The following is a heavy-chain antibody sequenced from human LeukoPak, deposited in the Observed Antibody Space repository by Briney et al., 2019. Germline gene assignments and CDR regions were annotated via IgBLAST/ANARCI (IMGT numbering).Heavy chain of an antibody. CDR2: INSDGINT. Sequence: GGSPRLSCAASGFTFSNYWMHWVRHAPGKRLVWVSRINSDGINTSYADSVKGRFTISRDNAKNTLNLQMNSLRAEDTAVYYCARDLGQYYDTSDNWFDPWGQGTLVTVSS. J-gene: IGHJ5*02. CDR1: GFTFSNYW. V-gene: IGHV3-74*01. D-gene: IGHD3-22*01. CDR3: ARDLGQYYDTSDNWFDP.